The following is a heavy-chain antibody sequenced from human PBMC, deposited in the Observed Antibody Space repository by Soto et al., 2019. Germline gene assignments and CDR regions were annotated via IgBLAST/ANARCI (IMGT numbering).Heavy chain of an antibody. V-gene: IGHV3-30-3*01. CDR1: AFTFRSYA. Sequence: GGSLRLSCAASAFTFRSYAMHWVRQAPGKGLEWVAVISYDGTYKYYADSVKGRFTISRDNSKNTLYLQMSSLRPGDTAVYYCARDAIYDGSGYYGSYFDYWGQGSLVTVSS. CDR3: ARDAIYDGSGYYGSYFDY. J-gene: IGHJ4*02. D-gene: IGHD3-22*01. CDR2: ISYDGTYK.